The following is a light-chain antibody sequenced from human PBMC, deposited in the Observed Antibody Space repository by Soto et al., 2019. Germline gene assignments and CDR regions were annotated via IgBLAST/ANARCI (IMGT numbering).Light chain of an antibody. Sequence: QSALTQPASVSGSPGQSITISCTGTSSDVGGYNLVSWYQQHPGKAPKLMIYEGVRRPSGLSDRFSGSKSGNTASLTISGLQAEDESDYYCCSYAYSTYVFGTGTQLTVL. CDR1: SSDVGGYNL. V-gene: IGLV2-23*01. CDR2: EGV. CDR3: CSYAYSTYV. J-gene: IGLJ1*01.